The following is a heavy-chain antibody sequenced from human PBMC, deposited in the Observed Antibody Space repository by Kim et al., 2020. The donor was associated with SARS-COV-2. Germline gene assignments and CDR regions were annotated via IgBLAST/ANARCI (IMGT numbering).Heavy chain of an antibody. CDR3: ARSYDSSGYYYGGFIGY. Sequence: GGSLRLSCAASGFTFSSYEMNWVRQAPGKGLEWVSYISSSGNTIYYADSVKGRFTISRDNAKNSLYLQLNSLRAEDTAVYYCARSYDSSGYYYGGFIGYWGQGTLVTVSS. CDR1: GFTFSSYE. J-gene: IGHJ4*02. CDR2: ISSSGNTI. D-gene: IGHD3-22*01. V-gene: IGHV3-48*03.